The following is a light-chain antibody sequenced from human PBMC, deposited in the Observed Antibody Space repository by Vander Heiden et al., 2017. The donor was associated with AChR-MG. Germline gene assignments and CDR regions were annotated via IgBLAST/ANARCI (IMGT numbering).Light chain of an antibody. CDR1: TSNIGRHP. Sequence: QPVLTQPPSASATPGQRVTISCSGSTSNIGRHPVSRYQQPPAAAPNLLIYTNNRRPSGVPDRFSASKSGASASLAIDGLQSEDEADYYCAAWQGTLSGLYVFGTGTRVTVL. V-gene: IGLV1-44*01. J-gene: IGLJ1*01. CDR2: TNN. CDR3: AAWQGTLSGLYV.